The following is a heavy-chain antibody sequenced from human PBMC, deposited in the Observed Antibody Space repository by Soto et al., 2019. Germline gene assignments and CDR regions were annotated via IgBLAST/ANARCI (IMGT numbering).Heavy chain of an antibody. Sequence: GGSLRLSCAASGFTFSSYGMHWVRQAPGKGLEWVSGISDGGGSTYYADSVKGRFTISRDTSKNTLYLHMNSLRAEDTAVYYCARVFCSNGVCYMGHFDYWGQGTLVTVSS. V-gene: IGHV3-23*01. CDR1: GFTFSSYG. D-gene: IGHD2-8*01. CDR2: ISDGGGST. CDR3: ARVFCSNGVCYMGHFDY. J-gene: IGHJ4*02.